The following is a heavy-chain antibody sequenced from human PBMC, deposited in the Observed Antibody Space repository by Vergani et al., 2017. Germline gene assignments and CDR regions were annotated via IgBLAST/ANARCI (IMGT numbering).Heavy chain of an antibody. Sequence: EVQLLESGGGLVQPGGSLRLTCAASEFTFSNYAMNWVRQAPGNGLEWVSGISGGGVSAYYTDSVKGRFTISRDNSKNMLFLQMNNLRTGDTAIYYCAKQYFVSGNYLFDYWGQGTLVTVSS. J-gene: IGHJ4*02. V-gene: IGHV3-23*01. D-gene: IGHD3-10*01. CDR2: ISGGGVSA. CDR1: EFTFSNYA. CDR3: AKQYFVSGNYLFDY.